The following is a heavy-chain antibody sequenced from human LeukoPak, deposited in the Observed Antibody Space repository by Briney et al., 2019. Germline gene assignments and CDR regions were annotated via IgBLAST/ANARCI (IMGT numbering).Heavy chain of an antibody. CDR3: ARLTVRGRKAFDI. CDR2: IYYSGST. V-gene: IGHV4-59*12. Sequence: SETLSLTCTVSGGSISSYYWSWIRQPPGKGLEWIGYIYYSGSTNYNPSLKSRVTISVDTSKNQFSLKLSSVTAADTAVYYCARLTVRGRKAFDIWGQGTMVTVSS. D-gene: IGHD3-10*01. CDR1: GGSISSYY. J-gene: IGHJ3*02.